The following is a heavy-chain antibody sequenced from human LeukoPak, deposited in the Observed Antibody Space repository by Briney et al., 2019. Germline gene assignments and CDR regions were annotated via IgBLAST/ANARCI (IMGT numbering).Heavy chain of an antibody. Sequence: SETLSLTCTVSGGSISSGDYYWSWIRQPPGKGLEWIGYIYYSGSTYYNPSLKSRVTISVDTSKNQFSLKLSSVTAADTAVYYCARGLTVRWLQNWKGYFDYWGQGTLVTVSS. CDR2: IYYSGST. CDR1: GGSISSGDYY. V-gene: IGHV4-30-4*01. D-gene: IGHD4-17*01. J-gene: IGHJ4*02. CDR3: ARGLTVRWLQNWKGYFDY.